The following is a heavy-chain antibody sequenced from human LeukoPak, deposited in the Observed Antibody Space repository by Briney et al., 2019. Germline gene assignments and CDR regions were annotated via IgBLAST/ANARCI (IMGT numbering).Heavy chain of an antibody. Sequence: SGGSLRLSCAASGFTFSSYSMNWVRQAPGKGLEWVSSISTSSIYIYYADSVKGRFTISRGNAKNSLYLQMNSLRAEDTAVYYCARDVGATRDYFDYWGQGTLVTVSS. D-gene: IGHD1-26*01. J-gene: IGHJ4*02. CDR2: ISTSSIYI. V-gene: IGHV3-21*01. CDR3: ARDVGATRDYFDY. CDR1: GFTFSSYS.